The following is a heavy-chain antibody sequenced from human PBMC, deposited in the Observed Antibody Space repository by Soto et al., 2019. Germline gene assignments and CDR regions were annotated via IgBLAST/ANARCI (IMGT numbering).Heavy chain of an antibody. CDR2: IIPIFGT. CDR1: GGTFSSYA. V-gene: IGHV1-69*05. D-gene: IGHD5-12*01. J-gene: IGHJ4*02. Sequence: SVKVSCKASGGTFSSYAISWVRQAPGQGLEWMGGIIPIFGTDYVQKFQGRVAMTRDTSSSTVYMQLSSLRSDDTAVYFCARQYIQMATSYFDFWGQGTQVTVSS. CDR3: ARQYIQMATSYFDF.